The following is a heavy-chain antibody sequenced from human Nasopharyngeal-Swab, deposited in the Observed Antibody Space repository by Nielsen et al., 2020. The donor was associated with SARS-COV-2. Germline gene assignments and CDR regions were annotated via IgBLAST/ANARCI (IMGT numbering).Heavy chain of an antibody. Sequence: SETLSLTCTVSGGSISSGSYYWSWIRQPAGKGLEWIGRIYTSGSTNYNPSLKSRVTISVDTSKNQFSLKLSSVTAADTAVYYCARTPDYWGQGTLVTVSS. CDR2: IYTSGST. V-gene: IGHV4-61*02. CDR3: ARTPDY. J-gene: IGHJ4*02. CDR1: GGSISSGSYY.